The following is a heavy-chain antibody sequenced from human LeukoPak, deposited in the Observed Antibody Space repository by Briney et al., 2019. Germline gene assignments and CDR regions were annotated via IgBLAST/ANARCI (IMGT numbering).Heavy chain of an antibody. CDR2: INLNSRGT. Sequence: GASVKVSCKASGYTFTDYYMHWVRQAPGQGLERMGWINLNSRGTNYAQKFQGRVTMTRDTSISTAYMELSRLRSDDTAVYYCARDLACSGGSCYSGSHYYYYMDVWGKGTTVTISS. CDR3: ARDLACSGGSCYSGSHYYYYMDV. CDR1: GYTFTDYY. J-gene: IGHJ6*03. D-gene: IGHD2-15*01. V-gene: IGHV1-2*02.